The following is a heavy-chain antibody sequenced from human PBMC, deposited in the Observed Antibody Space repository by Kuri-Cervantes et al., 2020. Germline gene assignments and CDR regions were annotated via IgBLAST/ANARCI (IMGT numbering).Heavy chain of an antibody. CDR3: ASPPARCSGGSCYRFDY. J-gene: IGHJ4*02. V-gene: IGHV1-2*02. D-gene: IGHD2-15*01. Sequence: ASVKVSCKTSGYPFIGYYLHWVRQAPGQGLEWMGWVNPNKGGTKYAQKFQGRITITRDTSASTAYMELSSLRSEDTAVYYCASPPARCSGGSCYRFDYWGQGTLVTVSS. CDR1: GYPFIGYY. CDR2: VNPNKGGT.